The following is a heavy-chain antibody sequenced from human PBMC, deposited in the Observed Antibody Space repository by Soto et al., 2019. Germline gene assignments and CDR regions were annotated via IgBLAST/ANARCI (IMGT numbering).Heavy chain of an antibody. J-gene: IGHJ5*02. CDR3: ARDGIPGIAVAGTSRLFAP. V-gene: IGHV1-3*01. CDR2: INAGNGNT. CDR1: GYTFTSYA. D-gene: IGHD6-19*01. Sequence: GASVKVSCKASGYTFTSYAMHWVRQAPGQRLEWMGWINAGNGNTKYSQKFQGRVTITRDTSASTAYMELSSLRSEDTAVYYCARDGIPGIAVAGTSRLFAPWGQGTLVTVSS.